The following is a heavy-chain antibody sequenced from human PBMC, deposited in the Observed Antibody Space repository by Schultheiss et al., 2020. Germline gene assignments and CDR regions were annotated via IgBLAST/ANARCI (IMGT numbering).Heavy chain of an antibody. Sequence: GGSLRLSCAASGFTFSSYAMSWVRQAPGKGLEWVSAISGSGGSTYYADSVKGRFTISRDNSKNTLYLQMNSLRAEDTAVYYCAKDSSIAVADSYGMDVWGQGTTVTVS. CDR1: GFTFSSYA. CDR3: AKDSSIAVADSYGMDV. D-gene: IGHD6-19*01. J-gene: IGHJ6*02. CDR2: ISGSGGST. V-gene: IGHV3-23*01.